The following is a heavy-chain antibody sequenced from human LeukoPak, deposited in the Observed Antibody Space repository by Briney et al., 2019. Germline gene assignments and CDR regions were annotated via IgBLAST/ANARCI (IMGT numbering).Heavy chain of an antibody. D-gene: IGHD2-15*01. Sequence: SVKVSCMASGGTFSSYAISWVRQAPGQGLEWMGGIIPIFGIANYAQKFQGRVTITADKSTSTAYMELSSLRSEDTAVYYCARVNLGRYCSGGSCSYYFDYWGQGTLVTVSS. CDR3: ARVNLGRYCSGGSCSYYFDY. V-gene: IGHV1-69*17. CDR2: IIPIFGIA. CDR1: GGTFSSYA. J-gene: IGHJ4*02.